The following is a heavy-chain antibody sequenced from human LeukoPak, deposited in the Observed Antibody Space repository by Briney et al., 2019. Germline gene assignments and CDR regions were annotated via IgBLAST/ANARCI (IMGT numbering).Heavy chain of an antibody. V-gene: IGHV4-4*09. CDR2: IYTSGST. D-gene: IGHD2-2*01. Sequence: SETLSLTCTVSGSISSNYCSWIWQPPGKGLEWIGYIYTSGSTNYNPSLKSRVTISVDTSKNQFSLDLSSVTAADTAVYYCARQKCTSTSCLTKNAFDIWGQGTMVTVSS. CDR1: GSISSNY. CDR3: ARQKCTSTSCLTKNAFDI. J-gene: IGHJ3*02.